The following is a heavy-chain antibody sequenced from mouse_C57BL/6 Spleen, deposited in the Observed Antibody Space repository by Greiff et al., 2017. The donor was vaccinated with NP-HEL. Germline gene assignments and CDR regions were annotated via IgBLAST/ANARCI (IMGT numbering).Heavy chain of an antibody. CDR1: GYSFTGYY. CDR3: ARGFITTVVARAMDY. Sequence: VQLQQSGPELVKPGASVKISCKASGYSFTGYYMNWVKQSPEKSLEWIGEINPSTGGTTYNQKFKAKATLTVDKSSSTAYMQLKSLTSEDSAVYYCARGFITTVVARAMDYWGQGTSVTVSS. J-gene: IGHJ4*01. D-gene: IGHD1-1*01. CDR2: INPSTGGT. V-gene: IGHV1-42*01.